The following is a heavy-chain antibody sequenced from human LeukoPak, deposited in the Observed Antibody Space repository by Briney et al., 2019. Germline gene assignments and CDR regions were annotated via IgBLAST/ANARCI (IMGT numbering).Heavy chain of an antibody. CDR1: GFTFSSYW. CDR2: IYSGGST. D-gene: IGHD6-13*01. CDR3: ARGVTTAGNTFNWFDP. V-gene: IGHV3-53*01. Sequence: GGSLRLSCAASGFTFSSYWMHWVRQAPGKGLVWVSFIYSGGSTYFADSVKGRFTISRDNSKNTLYLQMNSLRAEDTAVYYCARGVTTAGNTFNWFDPWGQGTLVTVSS. J-gene: IGHJ5*02.